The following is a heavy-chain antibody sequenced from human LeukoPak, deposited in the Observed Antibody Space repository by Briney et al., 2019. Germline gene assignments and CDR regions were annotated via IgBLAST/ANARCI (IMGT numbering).Heavy chain of an antibody. Sequence: PSETLSLTCAVYGGSFSGYYWNWIRQPPGKGLEWIGEINHSGRTKYDPSLKSRVTISVDTSKNQFSLILSSVTAADTAVYYCARGQFRRDYWGQGTLVTVSS. D-gene: IGHD5-24*01. V-gene: IGHV4-34*01. CDR2: INHSGRT. CDR1: GGSFSGYY. J-gene: IGHJ4*02. CDR3: ARGQFRRDY.